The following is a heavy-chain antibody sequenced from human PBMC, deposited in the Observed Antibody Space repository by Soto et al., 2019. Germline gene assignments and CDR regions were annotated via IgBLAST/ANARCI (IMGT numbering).Heavy chain of an antibody. CDR2: IYTSGST. CDR3: ARXIAVAGPVYYYYYGMDV. Sequence: SETLSLTCPVSGGSISSYYWSWIRQPAGKGLEWIGRIYTSGSTNYNPSLKSRVTMSVDTSKNQFSLKLSSVTAADTAVYYCARXIAVAGPVYYYYYGMDVWGQGTTVTVSS. CDR1: GGSISSYY. J-gene: IGHJ6*02. D-gene: IGHD6-19*01. V-gene: IGHV4-4*07.